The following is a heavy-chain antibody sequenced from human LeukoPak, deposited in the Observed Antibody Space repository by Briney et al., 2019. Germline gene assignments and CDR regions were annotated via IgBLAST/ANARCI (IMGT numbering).Heavy chain of an antibody. V-gene: IGHV4-39*01. Sequence: SETLSLTCTVSGGSISSSSYYWGWIRQPPGKGLEWIGSIYYSGSTYYNPSLKSRVTISVDTSKNQFSLKLSSVTAADTAAYYCARRLIGYCSSTSCQWDYWGQGTLVTVSS. D-gene: IGHD2-2*01. CDR1: GGSISSSSYY. J-gene: IGHJ4*02. CDR2: IYYSGST. CDR3: ARRLIGYCSSTSCQWDY.